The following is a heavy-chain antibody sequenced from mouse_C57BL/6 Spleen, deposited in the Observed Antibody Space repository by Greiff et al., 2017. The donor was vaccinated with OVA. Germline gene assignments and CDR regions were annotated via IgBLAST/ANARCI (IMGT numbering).Heavy chain of an antibody. J-gene: IGHJ4*01. CDR2: INSDGGST. D-gene: IGHD1-1*01. CDR3: ARHGYYGSSYGYAMDY. V-gene: IGHV5-2*01. CDR1: EYEFPSHD. Sequence: DVHLVESGGGLVQPGESLKLSCESNEYEFPSHDMSWVRKTPEKRLELVAAINSDGGSTYYPDTMERRFIISRDNTKTTLYLQMSSLRSEDTALYYCARHGYYGSSYGYAMDYWGQGTSVTVSS.